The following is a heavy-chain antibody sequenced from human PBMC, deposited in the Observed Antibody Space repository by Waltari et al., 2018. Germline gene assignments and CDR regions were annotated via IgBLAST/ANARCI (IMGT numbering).Heavy chain of an antibody. D-gene: IGHD3-10*01. V-gene: IGHV4-34*01. Sequence: QVQLQQCGAGLLKPSETLSLTCAVYGGSFSGYYWSWIRQPPGKGLEWIGEINHSGSTNYNPSLKSRVTISVDTSKNQFSLKLSSVTAADTAVYYCARGLGFPNLTYYYFDYWGQGTLVTVSS. J-gene: IGHJ4*02. CDR2: INHSGST. CDR1: GGSFSGYY. CDR3: ARGLGFPNLTYYYFDY.